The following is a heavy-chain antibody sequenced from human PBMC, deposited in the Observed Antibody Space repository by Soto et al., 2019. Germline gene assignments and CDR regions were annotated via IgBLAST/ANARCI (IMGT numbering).Heavy chain of an antibody. CDR2: IIPIFGTA. V-gene: IGHV1-69*13. D-gene: IGHD6-13*01. J-gene: IGHJ4*02. CDR3: ARDGAGIAAAGLYPRFDY. Sequence: GASVKVSCKASGGTFSSYAISWVRQAPGQGLEWMGGIIPIFGTANYAQKFQGRVTITADESTSTAYMELSSLRSEDTAVYYCARDGAGIAAAGLYPRFDYWGQGTLVTVSS. CDR1: GGTFSSYA.